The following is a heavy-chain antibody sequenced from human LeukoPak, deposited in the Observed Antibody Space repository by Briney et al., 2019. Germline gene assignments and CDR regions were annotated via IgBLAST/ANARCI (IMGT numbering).Heavy chain of an antibody. J-gene: IGHJ4*02. V-gene: IGHV3-23*01. CDR3: AKVPSYSSGPTRLDY. D-gene: IGHD6-19*01. Sequence: GGSLRLSCAASGFTFSSYAMSWVRQAPGKGLEWVSAISGSGGSTYYADSVKGRFTISRDNSKNTLYLQMNSLRAEDTAVYYCAKVPSYSSGPTRLDYWGQGTLVTVSS. CDR2: ISGSGGST. CDR1: GFTFSSYA.